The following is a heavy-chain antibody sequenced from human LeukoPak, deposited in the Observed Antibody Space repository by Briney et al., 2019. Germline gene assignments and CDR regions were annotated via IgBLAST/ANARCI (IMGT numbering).Heavy chain of an antibody. CDR1: GGTFSSYA. Sequence: SVKVSCKASGGTFSSYAISWVRQAPGQGLEWMGGIIPIFGTANYAQKFQGRVTITTDESTSTAYMELSSLRSEDTAVYYCARAAGIGSYYYYYMDVWGKGTTVTVSS. CDR2: IIPIFGTA. D-gene: IGHD6-13*01. V-gene: IGHV1-69*05. J-gene: IGHJ6*03. CDR3: ARAAGIGSYYYYYMDV.